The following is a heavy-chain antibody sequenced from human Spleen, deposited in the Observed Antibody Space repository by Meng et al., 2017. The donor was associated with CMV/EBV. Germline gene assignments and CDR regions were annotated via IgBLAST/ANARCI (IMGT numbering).Heavy chain of an antibody. D-gene: IGHD6-19*01. CDR3: ARDRWAVAGPNWFDP. Sequence: QVQLAGSGGGVVQPGGSLRLSCAASGFTFSSYGMHWVRQAPGKGLEWVAVISYDGSNKYYADSVKGRFTISRDNSKNTLYLQMNSLRAEDTAVYYCARDRWAVAGPNWFDPWGQGTLVTVSS. CDR1: GFTFSSYG. V-gene: IGHV3-30*19. J-gene: IGHJ5*02. CDR2: ISYDGSNK.